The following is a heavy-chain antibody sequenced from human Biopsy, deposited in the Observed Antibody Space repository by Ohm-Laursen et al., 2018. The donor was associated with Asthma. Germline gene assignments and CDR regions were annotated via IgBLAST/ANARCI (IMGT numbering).Heavy chain of an antibody. CDR1: GFTFSTSW. J-gene: IGHJ3*02. CDR2: VSSDGHDK. D-gene: IGHD3-22*01. CDR3: ARQSGQDFPDTSAFDI. Sequence: SLRLSCTASGFTFSTSWMTWVRQAPGKGLEWVAFVSSDGHDKFYEDSVKGRFTISRDNSRNRLYLQINRLTVEDSALYFCARQSGQDFPDTSAFDIWGQGTKVAVSS. V-gene: IGHV3-30*03.